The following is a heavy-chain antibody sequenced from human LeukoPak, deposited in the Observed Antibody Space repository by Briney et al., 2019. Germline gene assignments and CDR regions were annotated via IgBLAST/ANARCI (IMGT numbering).Heavy chain of an antibody. J-gene: IGHJ3*02. CDR3: ARAVLSRSSSFFYVPDAFDI. CDR2: INHSGST. Sequence: SETLSLTCAVYGGSFSGYYWSWIRQPPGKGLEWIGEINHSGSTNYNPSLKSRVTISVDTSKNQFSLKLSSVTAADTAVYYCARAVLSRSSSFFYVPDAFDIWGQGTVVTVSS. D-gene: IGHD6-13*01. CDR1: GGSFSGYY. V-gene: IGHV4-34*01.